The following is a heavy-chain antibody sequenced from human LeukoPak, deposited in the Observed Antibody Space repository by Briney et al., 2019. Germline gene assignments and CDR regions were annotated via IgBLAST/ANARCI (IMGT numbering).Heavy chain of an antibody. Sequence: SETLSLTCAVYGGSFSGYYWSWIRQPPGKGLEWIGEINHSGSTNYNPSLKSRVTISVDTSKNQFSLKLSSVTAADTTVYYCARGVFGGSYFDYWGQGTLVTVSS. J-gene: IGHJ4*02. D-gene: IGHD1-26*01. CDR1: GGSFSGYY. CDR2: INHSGST. CDR3: ARGVFGGSYFDY. V-gene: IGHV4-34*01.